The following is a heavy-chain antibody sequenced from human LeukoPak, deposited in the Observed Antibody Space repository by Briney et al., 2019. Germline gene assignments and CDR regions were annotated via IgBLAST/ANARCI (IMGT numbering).Heavy chain of an antibody. V-gene: IGHV4-38-2*01. D-gene: IGHD6-19*01. CDR2: IYYSGST. CDR3: ARHVRGIAVAGTYFDY. J-gene: IGHJ4*02. CDR1: GYSISSGYY. Sequence: PSETLSLTCAVSGYSISSGYYWGWIRQPPGKGLEWIGSIYYSGSTYYNPSLKSRVTISVDTSKNQFSLKLSSVTAADTAVYYCARHVRGIAVAGTYFDYWGQGTLVTVSS.